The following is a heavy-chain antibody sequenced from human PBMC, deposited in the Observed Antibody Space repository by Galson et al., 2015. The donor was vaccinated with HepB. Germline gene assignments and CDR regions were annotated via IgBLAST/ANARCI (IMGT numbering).Heavy chain of an antibody. Sequence: SLRLSCAASGFTFSNAWMSWVRQAPGKGLEWVGRIKSKTDGGTTDYAAPVKGRFTISRDDSKNTLYLQMNSLKTEDTAVYYCTTIMVRGVIVYGMDVWGQGTTVTVSS. CDR1: GFTFSNAW. J-gene: IGHJ6*02. D-gene: IGHD3-10*01. V-gene: IGHV3-15*01. CDR3: TTIMVRGVIVYGMDV. CDR2: IKSKTDGGTT.